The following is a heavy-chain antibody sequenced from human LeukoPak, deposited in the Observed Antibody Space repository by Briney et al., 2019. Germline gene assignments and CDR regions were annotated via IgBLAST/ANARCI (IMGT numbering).Heavy chain of an antibody. Sequence: GGSLRLSCAASGFTFSSSAMNWVRRAPGKGLEWVSTVTSSGDRTYYTDSVKGRFTISRVNSMNTPYLQMNSLRAEDTAVYYCARDRELTSYDSAAFDIWGHGTRVTVSS. D-gene: IGHD3-22*01. J-gene: IGHJ3*02. CDR1: GFTFSSSA. CDR2: VTSSGDRT. CDR3: ARDRELTSYDSAAFDI. V-gene: IGHV3-23*01.